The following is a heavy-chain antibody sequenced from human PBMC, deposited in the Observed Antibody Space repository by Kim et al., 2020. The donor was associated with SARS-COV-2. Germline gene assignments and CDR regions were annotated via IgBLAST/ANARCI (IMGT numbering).Heavy chain of an antibody. J-gene: IGHJ1*01. CDR2: IWYDGSNK. V-gene: IGHV3-33*01. CDR1: GFTFSSYG. D-gene: IGHD3-16*01. Sequence: GGSLRLSCAASGFTFSSYGMHWVRQAPGKGLEWVAVIWYDGSNKYYADSVKGRFTISRDNSKNTLYLQMNSLRAEDTAVYYCARDMREQAAEYFQHWGQGTLVTVSS. CDR3: ARDMREQAAEYFQH.